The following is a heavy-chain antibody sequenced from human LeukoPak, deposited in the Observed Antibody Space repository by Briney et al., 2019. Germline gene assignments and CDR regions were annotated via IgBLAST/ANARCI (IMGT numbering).Heavy chain of an antibody. CDR2: MNPKSRNT. V-gene: IGHV1-8*01. D-gene: IGHD3-3*01. CDR1: GDTFTTYD. J-gene: IGHJ6*03. Sequence: ASVKVSYSISGDTFTTYDIKGVRQARGQGREGMGWMNPKSRNTVYAQTFQGRLTLTRDISISTAYMELSSLRSEDTAVYFCARAITIFDYYYMDVWGKGTPVTVSS. CDR3: ARAITIFDYYYMDV.